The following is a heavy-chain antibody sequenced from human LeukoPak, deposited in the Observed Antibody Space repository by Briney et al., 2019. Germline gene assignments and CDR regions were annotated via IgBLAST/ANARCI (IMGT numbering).Heavy chain of an antibody. CDR3: ARGYKYDYVWGSYRYTLFDY. D-gene: IGHD3-16*02. CDR1: GGSFSGYY. J-gene: IGHJ4*02. V-gene: IGHV4-34*01. CDR2: INYSGST. Sequence: SETLSLTCAVYGGSFSGYYWSWIRQPPGKGLEWIGEINYSGSTKYNPSLKSRVTISVDTSKNQFSLKLSSVTAADTAVYYCARGYKYDYVWGSYRYTLFDYWGQGTLVTVSS.